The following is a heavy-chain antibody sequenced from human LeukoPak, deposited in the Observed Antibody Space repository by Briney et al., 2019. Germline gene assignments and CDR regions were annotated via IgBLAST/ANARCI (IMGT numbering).Heavy chain of an antibody. J-gene: IGHJ4*02. V-gene: IGHV1-69*04. CDR1: GGTFSSYA. CDR2: IIPILGIA. D-gene: IGHD4-23*01. CDR3: ARGSYYGGNTLEDY. Sequence: GASVKVSCKASGGTFSSYAISWVRQAPGQGLEWMGRIIPILGIANYAQKFQGRVTITADKPTSTGYMELSSLRSEDTAVYYCARGSYYGGNTLEDYWGQGTLVTVSS.